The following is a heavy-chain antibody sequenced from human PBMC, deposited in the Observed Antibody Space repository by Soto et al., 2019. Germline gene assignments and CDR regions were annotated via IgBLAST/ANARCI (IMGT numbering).Heavy chain of an antibody. Sequence: QVQLVQSGAEMKKPGSSVKVSCQSSGGTFNTYAMNWVRQAPGQGPEWMGDISPMFGAANYAPKFQGRVTITADESTGTSYMQLSSLTSEDTALYFWAREVQVHTPAFVYWGQGTLVIVSS. CDR2: ISPMFGAA. CDR3: AREVQVHTPAFVY. J-gene: IGHJ4*02. CDR1: GGTFNTYA. D-gene: IGHD3-10*01. V-gene: IGHV1-69*19.